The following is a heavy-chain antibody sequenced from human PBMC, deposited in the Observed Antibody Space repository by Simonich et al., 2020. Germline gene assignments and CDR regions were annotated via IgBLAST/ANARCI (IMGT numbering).Heavy chain of an antibody. D-gene: IGHD2-15*01. V-gene: IGHV3-33*01. CDR1: GFTFSSYC. Sequence: QVQLVESGGGVVQPGRSLRLSCAASGFTFSSYCMHWVRQAPGKGLEWVAVIWYDGSNKYYADSVKGRFTISRDNSKNTLYLQMNSLRAEDTAVYYCARDRYCSGGSCYYFDYWGQGTLVTVSS. CDR3: ARDRYCSGGSCYYFDY. CDR2: IWYDGSNK. J-gene: IGHJ4*02.